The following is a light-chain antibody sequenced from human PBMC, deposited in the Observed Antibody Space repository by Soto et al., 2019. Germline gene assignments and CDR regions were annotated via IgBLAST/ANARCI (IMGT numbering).Light chain of an antibody. J-gene: IGKJ4*01. CDR2: DAS. CDR1: QSVSNF. CDR3: QQRSSWLGT. V-gene: IGKV3-11*01. Sequence: ELVLTQSPPTLSLSPGVRATLSSMASQSVSNFLAWYQHKPGQAPRLLIYDASNRATGIPDRCRGSGSGTDFTLTISSLEPEDSAVYYCQQRSSWLGTFCGGGNVDIK.